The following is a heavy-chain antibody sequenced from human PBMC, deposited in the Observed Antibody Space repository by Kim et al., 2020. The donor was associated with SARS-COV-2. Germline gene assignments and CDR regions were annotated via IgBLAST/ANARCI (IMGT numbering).Heavy chain of an antibody. CDR3: ARDPGAAEDEYYYYGMDV. D-gene: IGHD1-26*01. Sequence: GGSLILSCAASGFTFSDYYMSWIRQAPGKGLEWVSYISSSSSYTNYADSVKGRFTISRDNAKNSLYLQMNSLRAEDTAVYYCARDPGAAEDEYYYYGMDVWGQGTTVTVSS. J-gene: IGHJ6*02. CDR1: GFTFSDYY. CDR2: ISSSSSYT. V-gene: IGHV3-11*05.